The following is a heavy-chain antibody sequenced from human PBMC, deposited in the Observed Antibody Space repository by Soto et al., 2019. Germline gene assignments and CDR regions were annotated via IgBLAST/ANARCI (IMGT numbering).Heavy chain of an antibody. V-gene: IGHV3-49*03. CDR2: IRSKAYGGTT. D-gene: IGHD4-17*01. Sequence: GGSLRLSCTASGFTFGDYAMSWFRQAPGKGLEWVGFIRSKAYGGTTEYAASVKGRFTISRDDSKSIAYLQMNSLKTEDTAVYYCTRGTTVTRDGRNYYHYYGMDVWGQGTTVTVSS. CDR1: GFTFGDYA. J-gene: IGHJ6*02. CDR3: TRGTTVTRDGRNYYHYYGMDV.